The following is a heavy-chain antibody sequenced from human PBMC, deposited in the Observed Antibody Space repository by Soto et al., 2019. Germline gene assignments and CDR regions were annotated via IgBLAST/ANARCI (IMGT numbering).Heavy chain of an antibody. V-gene: IGHV3-48*01. CDR3: ARDREYCSGDKCYETGSAY. CDR1: GFSFSSYS. CDR2: ISRSSNTI. J-gene: IGHJ4*02. Sequence: PGVSLRLSCAASGFSFSSYSMNWFRQAPGKGLEWVSYISRSSNTINYADSVKGRFTISRDNAKNSLFLQMNSLRAEDTAVYYCARDREYCSGDKCYETGSAYWGQGTLVTVSS. D-gene: IGHD2-15*01.